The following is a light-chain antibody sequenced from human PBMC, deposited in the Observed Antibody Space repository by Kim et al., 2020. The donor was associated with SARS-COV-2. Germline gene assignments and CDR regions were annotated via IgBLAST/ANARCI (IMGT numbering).Light chain of an antibody. CDR2: DAE. Sequence: VSVGDRVTITCQASQDINNYFNRYQQKPGKPTKLLICDAEDLQKGVPPRLNGSGFGTNFNLTITSMQPKDIATYYCQKYKKVIVTFGQGTRLEIK. CDR1: QDINNY. V-gene: IGKV1-33*01. J-gene: IGKJ5*01. CDR3: QKYKKVIVT.